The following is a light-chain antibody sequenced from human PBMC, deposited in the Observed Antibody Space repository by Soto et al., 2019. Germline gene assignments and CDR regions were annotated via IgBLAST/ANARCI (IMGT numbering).Light chain of an antibody. CDR2: EVN. CDR3: ATWDDDLYTPI. Sequence: QSGLTQPPSASGSPGQAVTISCTGTRDDVGGYNYVSWYQQHPGKAPKLLIYEVNKRPSGVPDRFSGSKSGTSASLAITGLRSDDEADYYCATWDDDLYTPIIGGGTKLTVL. J-gene: IGLJ2*01. V-gene: IGLV2-8*01. CDR1: RDDVGGYNY.